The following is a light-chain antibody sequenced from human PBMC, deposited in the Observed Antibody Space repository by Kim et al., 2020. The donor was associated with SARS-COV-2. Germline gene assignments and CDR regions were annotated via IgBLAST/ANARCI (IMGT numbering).Light chain of an antibody. CDR1: SNDVGRYNY. Sequence: GQSVDISCPGTSNDVGRYNYVSWYQHHPGKAPKLIIYDVTKRPTGVPDRFSGSKSGNTASLTVSGLQAEDEADYYCSSYAGRNDLVFGGGTQLTVL. CDR3: SSYAGRNDLV. J-gene: IGLJ2*01. CDR2: DVT. V-gene: IGLV2-8*01.